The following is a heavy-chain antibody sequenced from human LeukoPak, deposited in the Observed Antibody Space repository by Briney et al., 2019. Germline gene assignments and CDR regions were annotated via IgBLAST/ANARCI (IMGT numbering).Heavy chain of an antibody. CDR3: ARQYSSSGNRFDP. V-gene: IGHV3-48*01. D-gene: IGHD6-6*01. J-gene: IGHJ5*02. Sequence: GGSLRLSCAASGFTFSSYSMNWVRQAPGKGLEWVSYISSSSSTIYYADSVKGRFTISRDNAKNSLYLQMNSLRAEDTAVYYCARQYSSSGNRFDPWGQGTLVTVSS. CDR1: GFTFSSYS. CDR2: ISSSSSTI.